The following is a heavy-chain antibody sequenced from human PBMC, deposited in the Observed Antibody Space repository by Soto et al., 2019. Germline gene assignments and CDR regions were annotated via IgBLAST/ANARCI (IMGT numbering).Heavy chain of an antibody. D-gene: IGHD3-22*01. Sequence: EVQLVESGGGLVQPGGSLRLSCAASGFTFSSYWMHWVRQAPGQGLVWVSGINGDGETATYADSVRGRFIISRDNAKNILYLKMNSLTAEDTAVYYCARPRYDGSGTPFDHWGQGSLVTVSS. CDR2: INGDGETA. J-gene: IGHJ4*02. CDR1: GFTFSSYW. CDR3: ARPRYDGSGTPFDH. V-gene: IGHV3-74*01.